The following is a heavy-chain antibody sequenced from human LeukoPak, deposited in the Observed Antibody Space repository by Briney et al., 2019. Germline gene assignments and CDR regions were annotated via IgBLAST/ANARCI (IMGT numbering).Heavy chain of an antibody. CDR2: ISAYNGNT. Sequence: ASVTVSCKASGYTFTNYGISWVRQAPGRGLEWMGWISAYNGNTDYAQNLQGRVTMTTDTLTSTAYMELRSLRSDDTAVYYCARDQSLVAYSSTWFDYWGQGTPVTVSS. J-gene: IGHJ4*02. D-gene: IGHD6-13*01. V-gene: IGHV1-18*01. CDR1: GYTFTNYG. CDR3: ARDQSLVAYSSTWFDY.